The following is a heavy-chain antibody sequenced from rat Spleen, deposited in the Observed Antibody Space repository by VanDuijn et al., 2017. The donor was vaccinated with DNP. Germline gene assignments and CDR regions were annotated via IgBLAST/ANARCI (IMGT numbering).Heavy chain of an antibody. CDR1: GFTLNKYW. CDR3: TRASYVDYGFPVDN. J-gene: IGHJ2*01. D-gene: IGHD1-6*01. CDR2: ITNTGGNT. Sequence: EVQLVESGGGQVQPGGSLTLSCAASGFTLNKYWMTWIRPAPGKGLEWIASITNTGGNTYYPDSVKGRFTISRVNAKSTLYLQMNSLRSEDTATYYCTRASYVDYGFPVDNWGQGVMVTVSS. V-gene: IGHV5-31*01.